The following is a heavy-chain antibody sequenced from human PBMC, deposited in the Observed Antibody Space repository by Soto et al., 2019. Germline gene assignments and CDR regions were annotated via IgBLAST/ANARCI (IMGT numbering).Heavy chain of an antibody. CDR2: ISWNSGSI. CDR1: GFTFDDYA. V-gene: IGHV3-9*01. CDR3: AKDNVWLSSSVFRGSWFDP. D-gene: IGHD6-6*01. Sequence: PGGSLRLSCAASGFTFDDYAMHWVRQAPGKGLEWVSGISWNSGSIGYADSVKGRFTISRDNAKDSLYLQMNSLRAEDTALYYCAKDNVWLSSSVFRGSWFDPWGQGTLVTVSS. J-gene: IGHJ5*02.